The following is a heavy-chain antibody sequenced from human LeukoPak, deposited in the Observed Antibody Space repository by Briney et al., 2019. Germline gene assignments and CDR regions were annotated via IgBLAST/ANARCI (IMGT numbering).Heavy chain of an antibody. V-gene: IGHV1-18*01. CDR3: ARSSGGWFDP. CDR2: INSYNGNT. Sequence: ASVKVSCKASGYTFSSSAISWVRQAPGQGLEWMGVINSYNGNTNYAQNLQGRVTMATDTATSTAYMELRSLTSDDTAVYFCARSSGGWFDPWGQRTLVTVSS. D-gene: IGHD6-25*01. CDR1: GYTFSSSA. J-gene: IGHJ5*02.